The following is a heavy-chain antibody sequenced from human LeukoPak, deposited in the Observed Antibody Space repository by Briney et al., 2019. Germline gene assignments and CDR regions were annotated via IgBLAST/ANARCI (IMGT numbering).Heavy chain of an antibody. V-gene: IGHV3-23*01. CDR3: AKTTAGYSIDY. CDR2: ISGSGGDT. CDR1: GFTFRSYA. Sequence: PGGSLRLSCAASGFTFRSYANYWVRQAPGKGLEWVSGISGSGGDTYFADSVKGRFTISRDNSKNTVFLQMDSLRAEDTAVYYCAKTTAGYSIDYWGQGTLVTVSS. D-gene: IGHD5-12*01. J-gene: IGHJ4*02.